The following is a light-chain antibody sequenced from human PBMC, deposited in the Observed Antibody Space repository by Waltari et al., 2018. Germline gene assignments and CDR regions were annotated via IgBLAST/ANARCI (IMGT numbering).Light chain of an antibody. CDR3: SSEGGGDKLL. Sequence: QSGLTQPPSASGSPGQSVTISCTGTSSYVGGYNYVSWNQQHPGKAPKLMIYEVSGRPSGVPDRFAAYRAANTPSRSVAGLQAEDDADYYCSSEGGGDKLLFGGGTKMSVL. CDR1: SSYVGGYNY. J-gene: IGLJ2*01. V-gene: IGLV2-8*01. CDR2: EVS.